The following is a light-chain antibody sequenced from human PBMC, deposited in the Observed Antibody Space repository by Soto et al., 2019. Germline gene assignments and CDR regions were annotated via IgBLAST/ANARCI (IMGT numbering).Light chain of an antibody. J-gene: IGKJ5*01. CDR3: QQYNNWPIT. Sequence: MPKSPATVSGSPGEGATLACRASQTVLSNLAWYQQKPGQAPRLLIYGASTRATGIPVRFSGSGSGTDFSLTISSLQSEDFAVYFCQQYNNWPITFGQGTRLEIK. V-gene: IGKV3-15*01. CDR2: GAS. CDR1: QTVLSN.